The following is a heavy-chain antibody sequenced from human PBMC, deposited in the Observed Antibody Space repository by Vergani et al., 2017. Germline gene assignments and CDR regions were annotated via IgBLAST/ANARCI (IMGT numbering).Heavy chain of an antibody. D-gene: IGHD1-26*01. CDR3: ARWAYSESSTMASRYGMDV. V-gene: IGHV1-69*02. CDR1: GGTFSSYT. Sequence: QVQLVQSGAEVKKPGSSVKVSCKASGGTFSSYTISWVRQAPGQGLEWMGRIIPILGIANYAQKFQGRVTITAAKSTSTAYMELSSLRAEDTAVYYCARWAYSESSTMASRYGMDVWGQGTTVTVSS. J-gene: IGHJ6*02. CDR2: IIPILGIA.